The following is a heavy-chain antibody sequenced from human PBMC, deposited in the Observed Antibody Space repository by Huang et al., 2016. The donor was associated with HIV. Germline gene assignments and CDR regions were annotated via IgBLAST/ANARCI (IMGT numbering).Heavy chain of an antibody. J-gene: IGHJ4*02. D-gene: IGHD3-22*01. CDR1: GFNFSKYS. V-gene: IGHV3-48*01. Sequence: EVQLVESGGALVQPGGSLKLSCVVSGFNFSKYSMNWVRQAPVKGLEWVSYISGTSSNIYYADSVKGRFTISRDNAKNLVFLQMRSLRAEDTALYYCARTEMEYYYGSSGYYPDYWGQGTQVTVSS. CDR2: ISGTSSNI. CDR3: ARTEMEYYYGSSGYYPDY.